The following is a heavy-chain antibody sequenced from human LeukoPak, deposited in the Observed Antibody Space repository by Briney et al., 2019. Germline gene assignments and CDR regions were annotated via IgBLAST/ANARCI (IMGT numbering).Heavy chain of an antibody. V-gene: IGHV3-48*04. CDR3: ARMLTSLPGYGSGSYYLPYYFDY. D-gene: IGHD3-10*01. CDR1: GFTFSSYS. CDR2: ISAISSSST. J-gene: IGHJ4*02. Sequence: GGPLRLSCAASGFTFSSYSMNWVRQAPGKGLEWVSYISAISSSSTYYADSVKGRFTISRDNAKNSLYLQMNSLRAEDTAVYYCARMLTSLPGYGSGSYYLPYYFDYWGQGTLVTVSS.